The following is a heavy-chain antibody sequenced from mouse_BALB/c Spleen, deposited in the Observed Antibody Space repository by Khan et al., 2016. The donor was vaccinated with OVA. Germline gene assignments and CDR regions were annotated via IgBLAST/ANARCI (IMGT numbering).Heavy chain of an antibody. CDR2: ISYSGGP. J-gene: IGHJ4*01. Sequence: VQLKESGPGLVKPSQSLSLTCTVTGYSITSNYAWSWIRQFPENKLEWMGNISYSGGPSYNPSLNSRISVTRDTSESQSFLQLNSVTTEDTATYYCARQNYYGYALDYWGQGTSVTVSS. D-gene: IGHD1-1*01. V-gene: IGHV3-2*02. CDR3: ARQNYYGYALDY. CDR1: GYSITSNYA.